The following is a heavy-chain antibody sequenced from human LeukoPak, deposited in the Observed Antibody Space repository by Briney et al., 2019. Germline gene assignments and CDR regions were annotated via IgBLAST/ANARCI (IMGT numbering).Heavy chain of an antibody. CDR2: INHSGST. J-gene: IGHJ6*03. V-gene: IGHV4-39*07. Sequence: SETLSLTCTVSGGSISSSSYYWGWIRQPPGKGLEWIGEINHSGSTNYNPSLKSRVTISVDTSKDQFSLKLSSVTAADTAVYYCARGRSVSVGYSYGYGYYYYYMDVWGKGTTVTVSS. CDR1: GGSISSSSYY. CDR3: ARGRSVSVGYSYGYGYYYYYMDV. D-gene: IGHD5-18*01.